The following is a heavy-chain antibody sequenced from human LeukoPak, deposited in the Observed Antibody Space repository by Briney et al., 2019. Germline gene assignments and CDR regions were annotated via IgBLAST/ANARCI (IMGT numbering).Heavy chain of an antibody. D-gene: IGHD2-2*02. CDR2: ISGTSGNT. J-gene: IGHJ6*02. Sequence: TGGSLRLSCAASGFTFSIYAMSWVRQAPGKGLEWVSSISGTSGNTYYADSVKGRFAISRDNSKDTLYLQMNSLRTEDTAMYYCAKDRAIVVVPAAIGGYYYYGMDVWGQGTTVTVSS. CDR3: AKDRAIVVVPAAIGGYYYYGMDV. V-gene: IGHV3-23*01. CDR1: GFTFSIYA.